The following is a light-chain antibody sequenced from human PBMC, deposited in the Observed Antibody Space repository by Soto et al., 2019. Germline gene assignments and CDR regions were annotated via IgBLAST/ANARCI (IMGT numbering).Light chain of an antibody. CDR2: GAS. CDR1: KSVSGN. CDR3: QQYNNWPPT. J-gene: IGKJ1*01. Sequence: EIVMTQSPATLSVSPGERATLSCRASKSVSGNLAWYQQKPGQAPRLLIYGASTRATGIPARFSGSGSGTEFTLTISSLQSEDFAVYYCQQYNNWPPTFGQGTKVEIK. V-gene: IGKV3D-15*01.